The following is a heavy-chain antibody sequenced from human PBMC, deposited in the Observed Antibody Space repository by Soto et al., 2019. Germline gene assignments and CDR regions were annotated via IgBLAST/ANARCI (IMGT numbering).Heavy chain of an antibody. J-gene: IGHJ6*02. D-gene: IGHD2-8*01. CDR3: ARTIYCINSVCSPLHGMDV. Sequence: PSETLSLTCTVSGYSISSGYNWGWIRQPPGKGLEWIGSIHHSGTTHYNPSLKSRVTILVDMSKNQFSLKLTSVTAADTAVYYCARTIYCINSVCSPLHGMDVWGQGTTVTVSS. V-gene: IGHV4-38-2*02. CDR2: IHHSGTT. CDR1: GYSISSGYN.